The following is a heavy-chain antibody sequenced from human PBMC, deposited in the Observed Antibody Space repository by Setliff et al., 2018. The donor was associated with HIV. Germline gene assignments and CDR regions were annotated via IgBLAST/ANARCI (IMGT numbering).Heavy chain of an antibody. J-gene: IGHJ4*02. Sequence: SETLSLSCTASGFTFGDYAMSWIRQPPGKGLEWIGSVYYSGSTYYNPSLKSRVTISMDTSKNQFSLKLNSVTAADTAVYYCAKDRSGSYRTFDYWGPGILVTVSS. CDR3: AKDRSGSYRTFDY. V-gene: IGHV4-39*07. D-gene: IGHD1-26*01. CDR2: VYYSGST. CDR1: GFTFGDYA.